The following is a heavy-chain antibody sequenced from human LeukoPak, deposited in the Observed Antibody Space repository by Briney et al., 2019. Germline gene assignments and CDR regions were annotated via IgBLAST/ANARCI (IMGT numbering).Heavy chain of an antibody. Sequence: GGSLRLSCAASGFTFSDYYMSWIRQAPGKGLEWVSYISSSGSTIYYADSVKGRFTISRDNAKNSLYLQMNSLRAEDTAVYYCARVGYDILTGYYWDAFDTWGQGTMVTVSS. CDR2: ISSSGSTI. CDR1: GFTFSDYY. CDR3: ARVGYDILTGYYWDAFDT. D-gene: IGHD3-9*01. V-gene: IGHV3-11*04. J-gene: IGHJ3*02.